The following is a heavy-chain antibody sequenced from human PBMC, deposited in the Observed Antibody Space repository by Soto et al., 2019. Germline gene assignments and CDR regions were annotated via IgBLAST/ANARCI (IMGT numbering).Heavy chain of an antibody. V-gene: IGHV1-8*01. CDR2: MNPNSGNT. CDR1: GYTFTSYD. J-gene: IGHJ6*02. D-gene: IGHD4-17*01. Sequence: QVQLVQSGAEVKKPGASVKVSCKASGYTFTSYDINWVRQATGQGLEWMGWMNPNSGNTGYAQKFQGRVTMTRNTSISTAYMELSSLRSEDTAVYYCARGSHYGDYVRKTFYYYYGMDVWGQGTTVTVSS. CDR3: ARGSHYGDYVRKTFYYYYGMDV.